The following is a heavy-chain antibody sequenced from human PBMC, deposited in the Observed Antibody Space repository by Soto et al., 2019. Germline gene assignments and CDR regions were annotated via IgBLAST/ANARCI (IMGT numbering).Heavy chain of an antibody. CDR2: ISGSGGST. D-gene: IGHD2-2*01. J-gene: IGHJ4*02. Sequence: PGGSLRLSCAASGFTFSSSAMSWVRQAPGKGLEWVSGISGSGGSTYYADSVKGRFTISRDNSKNTLYVQMNSLRAEDTAVYYCARGRLVPAVNFDYWGLGTLVTVSS. V-gene: IGHV3-23*01. CDR1: GFTFSSSA. CDR3: ARGRLVPAVNFDY.